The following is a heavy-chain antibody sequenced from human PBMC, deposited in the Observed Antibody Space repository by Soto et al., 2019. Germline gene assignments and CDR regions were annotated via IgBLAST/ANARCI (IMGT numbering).Heavy chain of an antibody. CDR2: TSYDGSNK. D-gene: IGHD2-2*01. CDR3: ARGFQHPGAMLGYYYYGMDV. Sequence: LRLSWAASGFTFSTHAMHWVRQALGKGVEWVALTSYDGSNKYYADSVKGRFTISRDNSHNTLYLQMNSLKIDDTAVYYCARGFQHPGAMLGYYYYGMDVWGQGTTVTVSS. CDR1: GFTFSTHA. V-gene: IGHV3-30-3*01. J-gene: IGHJ6*02.